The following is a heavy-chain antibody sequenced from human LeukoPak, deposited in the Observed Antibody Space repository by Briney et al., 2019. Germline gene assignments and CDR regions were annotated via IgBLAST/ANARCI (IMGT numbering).Heavy chain of an antibody. V-gene: IGHV3-53*01. D-gene: IGHD3-16*01. CDR2: INSGGII. Sequence: GGSLRLSCAASGFIVTSNLMSWVRQAPGKGLECVSLINSGGIIYYSDSVKGRFTISRDDSKNTLYLQMNSLRAEDTAVYYCATGRGDYWGQGTLVSVSS. CDR1: GFIVTSNL. CDR3: ATGRGDY. J-gene: IGHJ4*02.